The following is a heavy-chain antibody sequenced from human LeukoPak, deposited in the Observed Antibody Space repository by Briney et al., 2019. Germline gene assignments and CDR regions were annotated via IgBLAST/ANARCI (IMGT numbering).Heavy chain of an antibody. V-gene: IGHV4-61*02. Sequence: SETLSLTCTVSGGSISSGSYYWSWIRQPAGKGLEWIGRIYTSGSTNYNPSLKSRVTISVDTSKNQFSLKLSSVTAADTAVYYCARDLGTTDYYYYMDVWGKGTTVTISS. D-gene: IGHD1-7*01. J-gene: IGHJ6*03. CDR1: GGSISSGSYY. CDR2: IYTSGST. CDR3: ARDLGTTDYYYYMDV.